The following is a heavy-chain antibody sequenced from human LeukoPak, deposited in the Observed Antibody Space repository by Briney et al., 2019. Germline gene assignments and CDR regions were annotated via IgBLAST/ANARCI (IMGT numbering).Heavy chain of an antibody. CDR1: GFTFSSSG. V-gene: IGHV3-30*02. CDR3: AKAPKRGGWYFDY. J-gene: IGHJ4*02. CDR2: IRSDGTNK. Sequence: GGSLRLSCAASGFTFSSSGMNWVRQSPGKGLEWVAFIRSDGTNKYYADSVKGRFTISRDNSKNTLYLQMNTLRSEDTAVYYCAKAPKRGGWYFDYWGQGTLVTVSS. D-gene: IGHD6-19*01.